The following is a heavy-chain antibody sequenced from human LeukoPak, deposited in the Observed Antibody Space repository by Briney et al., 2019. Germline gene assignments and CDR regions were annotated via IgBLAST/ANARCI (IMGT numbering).Heavy chain of an antibody. CDR3: ARHLYYYGSGSYYNYYYGMDV. D-gene: IGHD3-10*01. V-gene: IGHV4-4*09. Sequence: PSETLSLTCTVSGGSISSYYWSWIRQPPGKGLEWIGYIYTSGSTNYNPSLKSRVTISVDTSKDQFSLKLSSVTAADTAVYYCARHLYYYGSGSYYNYYYGMDVWGQGTTVTVSS. CDR2: IYTSGST. CDR1: GGSISSYY. J-gene: IGHJ6*02.